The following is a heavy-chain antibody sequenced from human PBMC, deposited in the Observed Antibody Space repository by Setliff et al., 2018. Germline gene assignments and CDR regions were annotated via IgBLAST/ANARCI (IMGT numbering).Heavy chain of an antibody. D-gene: IGHD6-25*01. Sequence: SETLCLTCIVAGDSISNSDYYWGWIRQPPGKGLEWIGRVYNTGTTNYNPSLRSRVTISISADTSNKSFSLNLFSVTAADTAVYYCVGRDFSGGDSWGHGTLVTVSS. J-gene: IGHJ5*01. CDR2: VYNTGTT. V-gene: IGHV4-39*02. CDR3: VGRDFSGGDS. CDR1: GDSISNSDYY.